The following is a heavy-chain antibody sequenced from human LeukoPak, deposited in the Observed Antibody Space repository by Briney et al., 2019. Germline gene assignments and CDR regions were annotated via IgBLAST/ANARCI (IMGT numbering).Heavy chain of an antibody. CDR2: IYYSGST. J-gene: IGHJ3*02. V-gene: IGHV4-31*03. CDR1: GGSISSGGYS. CDR3: ARDRDWNDSYAFDI. D-gene: IGHD1-1*01. Sequence: SETLSLTCTVSGGSISSGGYSWSWIRQHPGKGLEWIGYIYYSGSTYYNPSLKSRVTISVDTSKNQFSLKLSSVTAADTAVYYCARDRDWNDSYAFDIWGQGTMVTVSS.